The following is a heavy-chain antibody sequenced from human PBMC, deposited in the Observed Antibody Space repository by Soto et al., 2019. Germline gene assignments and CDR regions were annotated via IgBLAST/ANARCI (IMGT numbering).Heavy chain of an antibody. CDR1: GGSVSSGSYY. CDR2: IYYSGST. V-gene: IGHV4-61*01. CDR3: ARGIEGGYQCRYYYGMDV. J-gene: IGHJ6*02. D-gene: IGHD2-2*01. Sequence: QVQLQESGPGLVKPSETLSLTCTVSGGSVSSGSYYWSWIRQPPGKGLEWIGYIYYSGSTNYNPSLKGRVTISVDTAKNQFSLKLSSVTAADTAVYYCARGIEGGYQCRYYYGMDVWGQGTTVTVSS.